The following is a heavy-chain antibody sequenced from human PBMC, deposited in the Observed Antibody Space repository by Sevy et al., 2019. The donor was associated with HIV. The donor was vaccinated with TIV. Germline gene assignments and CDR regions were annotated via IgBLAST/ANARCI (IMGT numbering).Heavy chain of an antibody. J-gene: IGHJ6*02. CDR1: GFTFGDYG. V-gene: IGHV3-49*03. CDR2: IRSKPYGGAT. CDR3: SRVPPPRLCSSASCYEGDYYDYGMDV. D-gene: IGHD2-2*01. Sequence: GGSLRLSCTTSGFTFGDYGMSWFRQAPGKGLEWIGFIRSKPYGGATEYAASVKGRFTISRDDSKSIASLQMSSLKTEDTAVYYCSRVPPPRLCSSASCYEGDYYDYGMDVWGQGTTVTVSS.